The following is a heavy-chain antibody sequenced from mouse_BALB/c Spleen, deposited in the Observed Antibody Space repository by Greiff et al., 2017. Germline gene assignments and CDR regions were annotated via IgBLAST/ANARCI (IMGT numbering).Heavy chain of an antibody. CDR1: GFSLTSYG. CDR2: IWAGGST. CDR3: AREDDYDVPYAMDY. Sequence: VHLVESGPGLVAPSQSLSITCTVSGFSLTSYGVHWVRQPPGKGLEWLGVIWAGGSTNYNSALMSRLSISKDNSKSQVFLKMNSLQTDDTATYYCAREDDYDVPYAMDYWGQGTSVTVSS. J-gene: IGHJ4*01. D-gene: IGHD2-4*01. V-gene: IGHV2-9*02.